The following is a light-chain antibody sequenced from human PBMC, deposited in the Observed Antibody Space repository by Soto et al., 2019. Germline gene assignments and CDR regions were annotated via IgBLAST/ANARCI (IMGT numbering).Light chain of an antibody. CDR2: GAS. V-gene: IGKV3-15*01. CDR1: QSVSSN. Sequence: EIVMTQSPATLSVSPGERATLSCRASQSVSSNLAWYQQKPGQAPRLLIYGASTRATAIPARFSCSGSGTEFNLTISSRQSEDFAVYYCQQYNNWPMYTFGQGTKLEIK. CDR3: QQYNNWPMYT. J-gene: IGKJ2*01.